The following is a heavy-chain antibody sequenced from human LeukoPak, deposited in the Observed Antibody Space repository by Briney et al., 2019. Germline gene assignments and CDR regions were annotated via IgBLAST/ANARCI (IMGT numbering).Heavy chain of an antibody. J-gene: IGHJ4*02. Sequence: GASVKVSCKASGYTFTGYHMHWVRQAPGQGLEWMGWINPNSGGTNYAQKFQGRVTMTRDTSISTAYMELSRLRSDGTAVYYCAREAVVVPAAYFDYWGQGTLVTVSS. D-gene: IGHD2-2*01. CDR2: INPNSGGT. CDR1: GYTFTGYH. V-gene: IGHV1-2*02. CDR3: AREAVVVPAAYFDY.